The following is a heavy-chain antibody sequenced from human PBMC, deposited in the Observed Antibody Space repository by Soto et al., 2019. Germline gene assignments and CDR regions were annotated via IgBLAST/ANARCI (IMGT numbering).Heavy chain of an antibody. CDR3: ATGPAAMPFDY. V-gene: IGHV4-34*01. D-gene: IGHD2-2*01. CDR2: INHSGST. Sequence: SETLSLTCAVYGGSFSGYYWSWIRQPPGKGLEWIGEINHSGSTNYNPSLKGRVTISVDTSKNQFSLKLSSVTAADTAVYYCATGPAAMPFDYWGQGTLVTVSS. CDR1: GGSFSGYY. J-gene: IGHJ4*02.